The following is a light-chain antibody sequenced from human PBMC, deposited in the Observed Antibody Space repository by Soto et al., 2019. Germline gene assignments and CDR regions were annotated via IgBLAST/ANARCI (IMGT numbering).Light chain of an antibody. V-gene: IGKV3-20*01. CDR2: DAS. CDR1: QSVRSER. Sequence: EIVLTQSPDTLSLSPGERATLSCRASQSVRSERLAWYQQKRGQAPRLVIFDASFRASGIPERFRGSGSGTDFTLTITIREPEDFAVYYCQEYAGPPPITFGRGTRLDIK. CDR3: QEYAGPPPIT. J-gene: IGKJ5*01.